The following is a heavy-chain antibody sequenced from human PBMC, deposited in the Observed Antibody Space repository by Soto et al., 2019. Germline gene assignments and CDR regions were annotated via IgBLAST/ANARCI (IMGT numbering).Heavy chain of an antibody. CDR1: GFTCSNAW. CDR2: IKSKTDGGTT. CDR3: TTVSPITIFGVEENYYHYGMDV. Sequence: PGGSLRLSCAASGFTCSNAWMNWVRQAPGKGLEWVGRIKSKTDGGTTDYAAPVKGRFTISRDDSKNTLYLQMNSLKTEDTAVYYCTTVSPITIFGVEENYYHYGMDVWGQGTTVTVSS. V-gene: IGHV3-15*07. D-gene: IGHD3-3*01. J-gene: IGHJ6*02.